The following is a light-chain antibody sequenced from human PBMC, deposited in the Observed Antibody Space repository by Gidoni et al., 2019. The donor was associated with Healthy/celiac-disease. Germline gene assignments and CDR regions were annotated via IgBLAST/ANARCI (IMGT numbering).Light chain of an antibody. Sequence: DIQMTQSPSSLSASVGDRVTITCQASQDISNYLKWCQQKPGKDPKLLIYDASNLERGVPSRFSGSGSWTDFTFTISSLQPEDIATYYCQQYDNLPITFGQGTRLEIK. J-gene: IGKJ5*01. CDR2: DAS. CDR3: QQYDNLPIT. CDR1: QDISNY. V-gene: IGKV1-33*01.